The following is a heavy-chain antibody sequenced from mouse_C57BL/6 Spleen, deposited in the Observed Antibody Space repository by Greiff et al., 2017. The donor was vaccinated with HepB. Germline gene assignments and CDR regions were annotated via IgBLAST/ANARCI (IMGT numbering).Heavy chain of an antibody. CDR1: GYSITSGYD. Sequence: EVKLMESGPGMVKPSQSLSLTCTVTGYSITSGYDWHWIRHFPGNKLEWMGYISYSGSNNYNPSLKSRISITHDTSKNHFFLKLNSVTTEDTATYYCARSPSYYYGSSYGYFDYWGQGTTLTVAS. J-gene: IGHJ2*01. D-gene: IGHD1-1*01. CDR2: ISYSGSN. V-gene: IGHV3-1*01. CDR3: ARSPSYYYGSSYGYFDY.